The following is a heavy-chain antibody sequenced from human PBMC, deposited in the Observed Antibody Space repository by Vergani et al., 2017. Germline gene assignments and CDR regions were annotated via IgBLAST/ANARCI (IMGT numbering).Heavy chain of an antibody. CDR2: INPNSGGT. CDR1: GYTFTGYY. CDR3: ARPPIAAAGDNLFDP. J-gene: IGHJ5*02. Sequence: QVQLVQSGAEVKKPGASVKVSCKASGYTFTGYYMHWVRQAPGQGLEWMGWINPNSGGTNYAQKFQGRVTMTRDTSISTAYMELSRLRSDDTAVYYCARPPIAAAGDNLFDPWGQGTLVTVSS. D-gene: IGHD6-13*01. V-gene: IGHV1-2*02.